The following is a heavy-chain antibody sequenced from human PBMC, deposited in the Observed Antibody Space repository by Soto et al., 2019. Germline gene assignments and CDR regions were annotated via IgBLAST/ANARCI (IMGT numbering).Heavy chain of an antibody. J-gene: IGHJ3*02. CDR2: IYSGGST. Sequence: GGSLRLSCAASGFTVNSNFISWVRQAPGKGLEWVSVIYSGGSTYYADSVKGRFTISRDDSKNTLYLQMNSLRAEDTAVYYCVPPTGIQLWREYGFDIWGPGTVVTF. V-gene: IGHV3-53*01. CDR1: GFTVNSNF. D-gene: IGHD5-18*01. CDR3: VPPTGIQLWREYGFDI.